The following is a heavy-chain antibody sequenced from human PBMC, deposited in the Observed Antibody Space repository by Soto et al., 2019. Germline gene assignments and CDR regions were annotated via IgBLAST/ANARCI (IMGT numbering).Heavy chain of an antibody. CDR3: ARVKVRFLEWLPPRYYYRMDV. J-gene: IGHJ6*02. CDR1: GYTFTSYD. V-gene: IGHV1-8*01. D-gene: IGHD3-3*01. Sequence: ASVKVSCKASGYTFTSYDINWVRQATGQGLEWMGWMNPNSGNTGYAQKFQGRVTMTRNTSISTAYMELSSLRSEDTAVYYCARVKVRFLEWLPPRYYYRMDVWGQGTTVTVSS. CDR2: MNPNSGNT.